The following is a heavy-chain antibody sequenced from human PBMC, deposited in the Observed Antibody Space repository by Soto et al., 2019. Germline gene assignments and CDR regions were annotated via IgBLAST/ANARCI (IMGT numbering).Heavy chain of an antibody. V-gene: IGHV4-39*01. CDR1: GGSIYTNSYY. CDR2: VYHNGSA. D-gene: IGHD3-3*01. CDR3: ARQRVTLFRVIFLIDY. Sequence: SETLSLTCAVTGGSIYTNSYYWGWIRQSPGKGLEWIGGVYHNGSAYYNPSLKGRVTISIDRSRTEFSLRLRSVPAADTAVYFCARQRVTLFRVIFLIDYWGRGALVTVSS. J-gene: IGHJ4*01.